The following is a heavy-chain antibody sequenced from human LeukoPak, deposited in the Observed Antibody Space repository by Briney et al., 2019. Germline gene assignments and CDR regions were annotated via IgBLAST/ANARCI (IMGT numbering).Heavy chain of an antibody. CDR3: ARGFGYDTSGYYYVPYYFDY. CDR2: IWYDGGYK. D-gene: IGHD3-22*01. V-gene: IGHV3-33*01. Sequence: PGRSLRLSCAASGFTFSSHGMHWVRQAPGKGLEWVAVIWYDGGYKYYADSVKGRFTISRDNSNNTLYLQMNSLRAGDTAVYYCARGFGYDTSGYYYVPYYFDYWGQGTLVTVSS. J-gene: IGHJ4*02. CDR1: GFTFSSHG.